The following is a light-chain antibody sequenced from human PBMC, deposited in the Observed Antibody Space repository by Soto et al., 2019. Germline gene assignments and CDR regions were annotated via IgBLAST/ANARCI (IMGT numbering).Light chain of an antibody. V-gene: IGLV2-14*01. CDR2: EVS. CDR1: SSDVGAYNY. J-gene: IGLJ1*01. Sequence: QSVLTQPASVSGSPGQSITVSYTGTSSDVGAYNYVSWYQQHPGKAPKLMIYEVSNRPSGVSNRFSGSKSGNTASLTISGLQAEDEADYYYSSYISKSTTYVFGTGTKVTV. CDR3: SSYISKSTTYV.